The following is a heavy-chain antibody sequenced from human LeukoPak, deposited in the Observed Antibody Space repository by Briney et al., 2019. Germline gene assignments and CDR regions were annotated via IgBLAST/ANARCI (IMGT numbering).Heavy chain of an antibody. CDR2: IKEDGSQR. D-gene: IGHD1-1*01. Sequence: GGSLRLSCAASGFTFSSFWMSWVRQAPGKGLEWVANIKEDGSQRYYVNSVKGRFTISRDNAKNSLYLQMSSLRAEDTAVYYCARHTTTGRAYFLDYWGQGTLVTVSS. J-gene: IGHJ4*02. CDR3: ARHTTTGRAYFLDY. CDR1: GFTFSSFW. V-gene: IGHV3-7*01.